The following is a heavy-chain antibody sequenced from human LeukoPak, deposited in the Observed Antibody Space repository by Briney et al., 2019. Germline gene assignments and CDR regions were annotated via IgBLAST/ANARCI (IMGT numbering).Heavy chain of an antibody. CDR1: GFTVSSSY. Sequence: GGSLRLSCAASGFTVSSSYMSWVRQAPGKGLEWVSVIYSGGSTYYADSVKGRFTISRDNSKNTLYLQMNSLRAEDTAVYYCARDLKYFDNSVYPRWGQGTLVTVSS. CDR3: ARDLKYFDNSVYPR. CDR2: IYSGGST. D-gene: IGHD3-22*01. V-gene: IGHV3-53*01. J-gene: IGHJ4*02.